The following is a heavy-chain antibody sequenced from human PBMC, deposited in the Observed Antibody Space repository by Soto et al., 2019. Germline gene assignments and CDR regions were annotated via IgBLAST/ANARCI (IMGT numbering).Heavy chain of an antibody. CDR3: ERIRYLKKVSPHFNH. Sequence: QVQLQEWGPGLVKPSETLSLTCIVSRGSISNYFWTWIRQPPGRGLEWIGYISYSGTTNYNASLKSRVTISVDTSANPVSLRVRSVTDADKVIYYCERIRYLKKVSPHFNHWGQGARVTVSS. CDR2: ISYSGTT. V-gene: IGHV4-59*01. J-gene: IGHJ4*02. CDR1: RGSISNYF. D-gene: IGHD1-1*01.